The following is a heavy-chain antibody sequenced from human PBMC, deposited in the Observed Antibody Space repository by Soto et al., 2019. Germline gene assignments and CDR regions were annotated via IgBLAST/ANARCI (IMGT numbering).Heavy chain of an antibody. Sequence: GASVKVSCKASGGTFSSYAISWVRQAPGQGLEWMGGIIPIFGTANYAQKFQGRVTITADKSTSTAYMELSSLRSEDTAVYYCARDGYKGYDAFDIWGQGTMVTVSS. J-gene: IGHJ3*02. CDR2: IIPIFGTA. CDR3: ARDGYKGYDAFDI. CDR1: GGTFSSYA. V-gene: IGHV1-69*06. D-gene: IGHD5-12*01.